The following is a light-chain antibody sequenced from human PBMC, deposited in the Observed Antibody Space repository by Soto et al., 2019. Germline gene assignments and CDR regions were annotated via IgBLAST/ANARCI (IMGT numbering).Light chain of an antibody. CDR3: QSFDNSLSGLYV. J-gene: IGLJ1*01. CDR1: NSNIGAGYD. V-gene: IGLV1-40*01. CDR2: GNI. Sequence: QSVLTQPPSVSGAPGQRVTISCTGTNSNIGAGYDVHWYQQLPGTAPKRLIYGNIIRPSGVPDRFSGSKSGTSASLAIAGLQAEDEADYYCQSFDNSLSGLYVFGTGTKVTVL.